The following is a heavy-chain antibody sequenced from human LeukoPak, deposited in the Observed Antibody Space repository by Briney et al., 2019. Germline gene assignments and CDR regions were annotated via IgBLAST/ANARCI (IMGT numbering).Heavy chain of an antibody. CDR1: GYSFTSYW. V-gene: IGHV5-51*01. CDR2: IYPGDSDT. D-gene: IGHD6-19*01. CDR3: ARLSTRYARIAVAGKWYGDY. Sequence: GESLKISCKGSGYSFTSYWIGWVRQMPGKGLEWMGIIYPGDSDTRYSPSFQGQVTISADKSISTAYLQWSSLKASDTAMYYCARLSTRYARIAVAGKWYGDYWGQGTLVTVSS. J-gene: IGHJ4*02.